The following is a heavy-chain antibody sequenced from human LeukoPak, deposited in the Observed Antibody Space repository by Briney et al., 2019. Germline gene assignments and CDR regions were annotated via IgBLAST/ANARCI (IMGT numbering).Heavy chain of an antibody. CDR1: GFTFSSYA. J-gene: IGHJ4*02. CDR3: ARDGSGSYWTSLDY. D-gene: IGHD1-26*01. CDR2: ISSSGSTI. Sequence: GGSLRLSCAASGFTFSSYAMHWVRQAPGKGLEWVSYISSSGSTIYYADSVKGRFTISRDNAKNSLYLQMNSLRAEDTAVYYCARDGSGSYWTSLDYWGRGTLVTVSS. V-gene: IGHV3-48*04.